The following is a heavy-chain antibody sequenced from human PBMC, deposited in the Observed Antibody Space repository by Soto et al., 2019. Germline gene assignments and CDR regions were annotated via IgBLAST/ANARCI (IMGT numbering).Heavy chain of an antibody. J-gene: IGHJ5*02. V-gene: IGHV4-38-2*01. Sequence: SETLSLTCAVSGYSISSGYYWGWIRQPPGKGLEWSGSMYPSGSTYYNLSLMSRVTISIDTSKNLLSLRLSSVTSADTAVYFCARGDVMLTFGGPIVNWFDPWGQGTLVPVSS. CDR2: MYPSGST. D-gene: IGHD3-16*02. CDR1: GYSISSGYY. CDR3: ARGDVMLTFGGPIVNWFDP.